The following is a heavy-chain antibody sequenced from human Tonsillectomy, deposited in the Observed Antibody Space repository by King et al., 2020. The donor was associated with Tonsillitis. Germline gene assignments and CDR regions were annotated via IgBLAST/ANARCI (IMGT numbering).Heavy chain of an antibody. CDR3: ARRRYYDSSGYYSVHLFDY. D-gene: IGHD3-22*01. CDR2: INHSGST. CDR1: GGSFSGYY. Sequence: VQLQQWGAGLLKPSETLSLTCAVFGGSFSGYYWSWIRQPPGKGLEGIGEINHSGSTNYNPSLKIRVTISVDTSKNQFSLKLSSVTAADTAVYYCARRRYYDSSGYYSVHLFDYWGQGTLVTVSS. J-gene: IGHJ4*02. V-gene: IGHV4-34*01.